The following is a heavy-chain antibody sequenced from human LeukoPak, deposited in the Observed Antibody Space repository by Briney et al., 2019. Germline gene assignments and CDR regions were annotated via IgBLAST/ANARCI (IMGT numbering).Heavy chain of an antibody. V-gene: IGHV4-4*07. D-gene: IGHD6-13*01. CDR2: IYTSGST. Sequence: PSETLSLTCTVSGGSISNYYWNWVRQPAGKGLEWIRRIYTSGSTNYNPSLKSRVTISVDKSQSQFSLKLSSVTAADTAMYYCARGIGYSSRFDYWGQGTLVTVSS. CDR1: GGSISNYY. J-gene: IGHJ4*02. CDR3: ARGIGYSSRFDY.